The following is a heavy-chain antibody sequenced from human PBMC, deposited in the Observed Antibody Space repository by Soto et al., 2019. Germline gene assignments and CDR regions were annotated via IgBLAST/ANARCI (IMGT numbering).Heavy chain of an antibody. V-gene: IGHV3-23*01. D-gene: IGHD1-26*01. CDR1: GFTFSSYA. J-gene: IGHJ3*02. CDR3: AKQEEGDSGSYDLDAFDI. CDR2: ISGSGGST. Sequence: GGSLRLSCAASGFTFSSYAMSWVRQAPGKGLEWVSAISGSGGSTYYADSVKGRFTTSRDNSKNTLYLQMNSLRAEDTAVYYCAKQEEGDSGSYDLDAFDIWGQGTMVTVSS.